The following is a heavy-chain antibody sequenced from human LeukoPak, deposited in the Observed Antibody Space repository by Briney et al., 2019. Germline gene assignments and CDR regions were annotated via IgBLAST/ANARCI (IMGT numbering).Heavy chain of an antibody. Sequence: GSSVKVSCKASGGTFSSYAISWVRQAPGQGLEWMGWINTNTGNPTYAQGFTGRFVFSLDTSVSTAYLQISSLKAEDTAVYYCARVGYYYGSGSPAGEDYWGQGTLVTVSS. V-gene: IGHV7-4-1*02. CDR2: INTNTGNP. D-gene: IGHD3-10*01. J-gene: IGHJ4*02. CDR3: ARVGYYYGSGSPAGEDY. CDR1: GGTFSSYA.